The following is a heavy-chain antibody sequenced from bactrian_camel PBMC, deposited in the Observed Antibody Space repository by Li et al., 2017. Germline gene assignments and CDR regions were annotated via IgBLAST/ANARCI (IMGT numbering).Heavy chain of an antibody. CDR2: IDSYSRSL. D-gene: IGHD1*01. Sequence: VQLVESGGGAVQTGGSLRLSCAASGFSFGNSSMRWIRQAPGKGFEWVSSIDSYSRSLNYGDSVKGRFAISRDDANNTVNLQMNALKLEDTGMYYCAAAYPRCTMLGGGVPWYLDFAAGSGDPGHRL. CDR1: GFSFGNSS. J-gene: IGHJ4*01. V-gene: IGHV3S40*01.